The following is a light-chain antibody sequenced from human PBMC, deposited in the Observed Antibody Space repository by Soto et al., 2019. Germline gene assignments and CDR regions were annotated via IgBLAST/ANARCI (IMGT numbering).Light chain of an antibody. V-gene: IGLV1-40*01. Sequence: QSVLTQPPSVNGAPGQRVTISCTGSSSNIGAGYDVHWYQQLPGTAPKLLIYGNSNRPSGVPDRFSGSKSGTSASLAITGFQAEDEADYSCQSYDSSLSGYVFRPGTKVPVL. CDR3: QSYDSSLSGYV. CDR2: GNS. CDR1: SSNIGAGYD. J-gene: IGLJ1*01.